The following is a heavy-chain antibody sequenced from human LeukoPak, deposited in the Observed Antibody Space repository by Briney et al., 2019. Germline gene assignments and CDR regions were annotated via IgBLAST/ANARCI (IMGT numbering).Heavy chain of an antibody. V-gene: IGHV3-48*03. D-gene: IGHD3-10*01. CDR2: ISSGGSTV. CDR1: GFTFSNYE. CDR3: ASGGSFVEY. Sequence: QAGGSLRLSCAASGFTFSNYEMHWVRRAPGKGLEWVSYISSGGSTVYYADSVKGRFTVSRDNAKNSLYLQMSSLRAEDTAVYYCASGGSFVEYWGQGTLVSVSS. J-gene: IGHJ4*02.